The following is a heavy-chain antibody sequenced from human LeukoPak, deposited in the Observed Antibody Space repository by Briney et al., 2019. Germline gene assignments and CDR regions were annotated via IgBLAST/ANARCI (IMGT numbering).Heavy chain of an antibody. Sequence: PSETLSLTCTVSGGSISSGSYYWSWIRQPAGKGLEWIGRIYTSGSTNYNPSLKSRVTISIDTSKNQFSLKLSSVTAADTAVYYCARESPAGIVVADHYMDVWGKGTTVSVSS. V-gene: IGHV4-61*02. J-gene: IGHJ6*03. CDR3: ARESPAGIVVADHYMDV. D-gene: IGHD3-22*01. CDR2: IYTSGST. CDR1: GGSISSGSYY.